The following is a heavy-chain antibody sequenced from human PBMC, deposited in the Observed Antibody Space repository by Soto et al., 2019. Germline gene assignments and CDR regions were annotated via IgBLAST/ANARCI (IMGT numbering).Heavy chain of an antibody. CDR2: IYYSGST. CDR3: ARDFDQRWFDP. V-gene: IGHV4-59*01. Sequence: SETLSLTCTVSGGSISSYYWSWIRQPPGKGLEWIGYIYYSGSTNYNPSLKSRVTISVDTSRNQFSLKLSSVTAADTAVYYCARDFDQRWFDPWGQGTLVTVSS. CDR1: GGSISSYY. J-gene: IGHJ5*02. D-gene: IGHD3-9*01.